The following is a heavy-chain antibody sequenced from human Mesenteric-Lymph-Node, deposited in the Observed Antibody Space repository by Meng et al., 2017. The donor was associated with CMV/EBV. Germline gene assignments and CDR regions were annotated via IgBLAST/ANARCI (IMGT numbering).Heavy chain of an antibody. CDR3: VRSAMPTAAIRYHFDF. V-gene: IGHV6-1*01. CDR2: TYYRSKWYN. J-gene: IGHJ4*02. D-gene: IGHD2-2*02. CDR1: VSSNSTA. Sequence: VSSNSTAWNWIRQSPSGGLEGLGRTYYRSKWYNDYAVSVKSRMTINPETNKNQFSLQVNSVTPEDTAVYYCVRSAMPTAAIRYHFDFWGQGTLVTVSS.